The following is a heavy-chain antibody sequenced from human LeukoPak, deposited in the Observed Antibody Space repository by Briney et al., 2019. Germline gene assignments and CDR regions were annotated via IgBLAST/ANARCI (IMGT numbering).Heavy chain of an antibody. V-gene: IGHV4-30-4*01. J-gene: IGHJ5*02. CDR2: NYYSGST. D-gene: IGHD3-10*01. CDR1: VGFMSIRDYF. Sequence: PSQPLSLPCTVSVGFMSIRDYFWSWIRQPRGKGLECNGYNYYSGSTYYNPSLKSRVIISVDTSTNQFSLTLSYVTAAEKAVYYCARDALWFGELFHFRWFDPCGQGTLVTVSS. CDR3: ARDALWFGELFHFRWFDP.